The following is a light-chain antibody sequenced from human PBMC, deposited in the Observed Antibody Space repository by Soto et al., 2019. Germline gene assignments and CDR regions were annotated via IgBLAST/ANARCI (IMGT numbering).Light chain of an antibody. CDR3: KQSNSSPLT. V-gene: IGKV1-9*01. CDR2: AAC. CDR1: QGISSY. J-gene: IGKJ4*01. Sequence: DIQLTHSPSFLSASVGDRVTITCRASQGISSYLAWYXQNXXXAPNLLXXAACTLRNGVPERFSGSGSXTDFSLTINGLQPEDLATYYCKQSNSSPLTFGGGPKVDIK.